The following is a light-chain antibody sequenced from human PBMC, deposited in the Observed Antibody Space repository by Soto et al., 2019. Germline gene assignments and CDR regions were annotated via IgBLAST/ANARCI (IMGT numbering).Light chain of an antibody. CDR2: ENN. CDR3: GTWDSSLSAYV. CDR1: SSNIGSNY. V-gene: IGLV1-51*02. Sequence: QSVLTQPPSVSAAPGQKVTISCSGSSSNIGSNYVSWYQQLPGTAPKLLIYENNKRPSVIPDRFSGSKSGTSATLGITGLQTGDEADYYCGTWDSSLSAYVFGTGTKLTVL. J-gene: IGLJ1*01.